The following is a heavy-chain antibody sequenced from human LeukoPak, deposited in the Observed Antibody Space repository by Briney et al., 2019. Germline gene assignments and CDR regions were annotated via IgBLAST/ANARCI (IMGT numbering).Heavy chain of an antibody. D-gene: IGHD3-10*01. Sequence: GGSLRLSCAASGFTVSSNYMSWVRQAPGKGLEWVSVIYSGGSTYYADSVKGRYTISRDNSKNTLYLQMNSLRAEDTAVYYCARELDGSGSYYNVGYWGQGTLVTVSS. J-gene: IGHJ4*02. CDR2: IYSGGST. CDR3: ARELDGSGSYYNVGY. V-gene: IGHV3-53*05. CDR1: GFTVSSNY.